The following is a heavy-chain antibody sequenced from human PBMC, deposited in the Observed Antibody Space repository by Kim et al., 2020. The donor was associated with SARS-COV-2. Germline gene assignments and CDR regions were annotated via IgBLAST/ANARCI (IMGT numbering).Heavy chain of an antibody. Sequence: GGSLRLSCAASGFSFNSHTLHWVRQAPGKGLEWVALISNDGRNKYYTDSVKGRFTVSRDIVNNTLHLQMNSLRPEDTALYLCAREEFAMVTYDYWGQGALVTVSS. J-gene: IGHJ4*02. CDR2: ISNDGRNK. D-gene: IGHD5-18*01. V-gene: IGHV3-30*14. CDR3: AREEFAMVTYDY. CDR1: GFSFNSHT.